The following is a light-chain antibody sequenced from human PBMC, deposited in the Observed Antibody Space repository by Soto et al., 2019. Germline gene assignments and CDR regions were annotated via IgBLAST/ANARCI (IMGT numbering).Light chain of an antibody. CDR3: QQYGSSPIT. V-gene: IGKV3-20*01. CDR2: AAS. Sequence: EIVLTQSPCTLSLSPGERATLSCRASQSVSSNYLGWYQQKPGQAPRVLIYAASSRATGIPDRFSGSGSGTDFTLTISRLEPEDFAVYYCQQYGSSPITFGQGTRLEIK. J-gene: IGKJ5*01. CDR1: QSVSSNY.